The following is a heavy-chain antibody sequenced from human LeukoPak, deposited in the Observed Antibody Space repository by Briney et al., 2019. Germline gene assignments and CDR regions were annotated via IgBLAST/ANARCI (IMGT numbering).Heavy chain of an antibody. J-gene: IGHJ4*02. D-gene: IGHD3-22*01. CDR1: GFTVSSNY. V-gene: IGHV3-66*01. CDR2: IYSGGRT. Sequence: GGSLRLSCAASGFTVSSNYMSWVRQAPGKGLEWVSVIYSGGRTYYADAVEGRFTISRDNSKNMLFLQMNSLRAEDTAIYYCARESSSVYYVSYWGQGTLVTVSS. CDR3: ARESSSVYYVSY.